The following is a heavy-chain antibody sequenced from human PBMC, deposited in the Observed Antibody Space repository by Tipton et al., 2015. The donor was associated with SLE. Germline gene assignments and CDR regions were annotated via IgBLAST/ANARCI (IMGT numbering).Heavy chain of an antibody. CDR3: ARNMIAVAGGDTMLDY. V-gene: IGHV3-30*19. J-gene: IGHJ4*02. CDR1: SSSSYY. Sequence: SSSSYYWGWVRQAPGKGLEWVAVISYDGSNKYYADSVKGRFTISRDNSKNTLYLQMNSLRAEDTAVYYCARNMIAVAGGDTMLDYWGQGTLVTVSS. CDR2: ISYDGSNK. D-gene: IGHD6-19*01.